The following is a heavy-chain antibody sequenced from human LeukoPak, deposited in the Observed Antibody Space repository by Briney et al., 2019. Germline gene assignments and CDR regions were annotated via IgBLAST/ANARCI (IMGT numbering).Heavy chain of an antibody. V-gene: IGHV4-38-2*02. Sequence: PSETLSLTCTVSGYSISSGYYWGWIRQPPGKGLEWIGSIYHSGSTYYNPSLKSRVTISVDTSKNQFSLKLSSVTAADTAVYYCAREVDDYVWGSYPGAFDIWGQGTMVTVSS. CDR2: IYHSGST. D-gene: IGHD3-16*02. J-gene: IGHJ3*02. CDR3: AREVDDYVWGSYPGAFDI. CDR1: GYSISSGYY.